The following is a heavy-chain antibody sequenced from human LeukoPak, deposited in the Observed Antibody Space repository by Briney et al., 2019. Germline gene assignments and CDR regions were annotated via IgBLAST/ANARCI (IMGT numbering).Heavy chain of an antibody. CDR1: GGTFSSYA. V-gene: IGHV1-69*06. J-gene: IGHJ4*02. CDR2: IIPIFGTA. CDR3: ARVGIAAAGEGSSGRFEDY. D-gene: IGHD6-13*01. Sequence: ASVKVSGKASGGTFSSYAISWVRQAPGQGLEWMGGIIPIFGTANYAQKFQGRVTITADKSTSTAYMELSSLRSEDTAVYYCARVGIAAAGEGSSGRFEDYWGQGTLVTVSS.